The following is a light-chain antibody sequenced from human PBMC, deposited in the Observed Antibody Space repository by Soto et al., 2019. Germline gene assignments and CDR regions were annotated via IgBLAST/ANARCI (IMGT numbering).Light chain of an antibody. Sequence: QSVLTQPPSVSAAPGQKVTISCSGSSSNIGENYVSWYQQFPGTAPKLLIFDDHQRPSGIPDRFSASKSGTSAALVITGLQTGDEADFYCGTWDSTLSARVFGGGTKVTVL. CDR1: SSNIGENY. J-gene: IGLJ2*01. CDR2: DDH. CDR3: GTWDSTLSARV. V-gene: IGLV1-51*01.